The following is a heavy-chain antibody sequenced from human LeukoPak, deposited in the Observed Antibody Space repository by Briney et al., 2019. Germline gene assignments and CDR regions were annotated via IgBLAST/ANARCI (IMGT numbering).Heavy chain of an antibody. CDR2: INLSGGST. V-gene: IGHV1-46*04. Sequence: ASVRISCKASADTFRKYYMQWVRQAPGQGLEWMGVINLSGGSTTYAQSLQGRLTLTRDVSSYTVSMQLKSLRSDDTAVYYCARSGDYVYRFDPWGQGTLVTVSS. CDR3: ARSGDYVYRFDP. J-gene: IGHJ5*02. D-gene: IGHD4-17*01. CDR1: ADTFRKYY.